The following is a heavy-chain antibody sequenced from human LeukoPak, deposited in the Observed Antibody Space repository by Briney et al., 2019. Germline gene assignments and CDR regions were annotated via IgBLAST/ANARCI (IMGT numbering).Heavy chain of an antibody. CDR3: AKSIDFTGYSSWDY. CDR1: GFTFSNYA. J-gene: IGHJ4*02. Sequence: GGPLRLSCAASGFTFSNYAMTWVRQAPGKGLEWVSSLSSRSRYIYYADSLKGRFTISRDNSKNTLYLQIHSLRAEDTAVYYCAKSIDFTGYSSWDYWGRGTLVIVSS. D-gene: IGHD3-9*01. V-gene: IGHV3-21*04. CDR2: LSSRSRYI.